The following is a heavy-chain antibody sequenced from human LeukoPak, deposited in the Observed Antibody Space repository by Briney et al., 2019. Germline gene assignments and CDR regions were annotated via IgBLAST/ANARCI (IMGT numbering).Heavy chain of an antibody. CDR1: GFTFDDYG. J-gene: IGHJ6*02. D-gene: IGHD6-13*01. Sequence: GGSLRLSCAASGFTFDDYGMHWVRQAPGKGLEWVSLISGDGGGTYYADSVKGRFTISRDNAKNSLYLQMNSLRAEDTAVYYCARDLKAADYYYGMDVWGQGTTVTVSS. CDR2: ISGDGGGT. V-gene: IGHV3-43*02. CDR3: ARDLKAADYYYGMDV.